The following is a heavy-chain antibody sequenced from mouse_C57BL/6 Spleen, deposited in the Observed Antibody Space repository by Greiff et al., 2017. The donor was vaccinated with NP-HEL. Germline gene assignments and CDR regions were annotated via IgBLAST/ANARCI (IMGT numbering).Heavy chain of an antibody. CDR3: ARDGTTVVAHWYFDV. Sequence: EVHLVESEGGLVQPGSSMKLSCTASGFTFSDYYMAWVRQVPEKGLEWVANINYDGSSTYYLDSLKSRFIISRDNAKNILYLQMSSLKSEDTATYYCARDGTTVVAHWYFDVWGTGTTVTVSS. CDR2: INYDGSST. J-gene: IGHJ1*03. CDR1: GFTFSDYY. V-gene: IGHV5-16*01. D-gene: IGHD1-1*01.